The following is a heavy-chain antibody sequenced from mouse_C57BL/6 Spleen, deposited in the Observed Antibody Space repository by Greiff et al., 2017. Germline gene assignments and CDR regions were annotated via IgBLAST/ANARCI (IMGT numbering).Heavy chain of an antibody. D-gene: IGHD1-1*01. J-gene: IGHJ1*03. CDR1: GYAFTNYL. CDR2: INPGSGGT. CDR3: ARSHITAVVATRWYFDV. V-gene: IGHV1-54*01. Sequence: VQLQQSGAELVRPGTSVKVSCKASGYAFTNYLIEWVKQRPGQGLEWIGVINPGSGGTNYNEKFKGKATLTADKSSSNAYMQLSSLTSEDSAVYLCARSHITAVVATRWYFDVWGTGTTVTVSS.